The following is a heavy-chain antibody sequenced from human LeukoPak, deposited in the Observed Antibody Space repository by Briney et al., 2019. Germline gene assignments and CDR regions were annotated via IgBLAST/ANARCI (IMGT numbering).Heavy chain of an antibody. J-gene: IGHJ4*02. CDR3: ARDAGRIDY. V-gene: IGHV3-53*01. D-gene: IGHD1-26*01. CDR2: IYSGGST. CDR1: GFTFSSYA. Sequence: GGSLRLSCAGSGFTFSSYAMSWVRQAPGKGLEWVSVIYSGGSTYYADSVKGRFTISRDNSKNTLYLQMNSLRAEDTAVYYCARDAGRIDYWGQGTLVTVSS.